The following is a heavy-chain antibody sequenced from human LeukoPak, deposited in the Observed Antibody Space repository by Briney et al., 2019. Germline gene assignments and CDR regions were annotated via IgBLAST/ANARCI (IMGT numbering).Heavy chain of an antibody. CDR3: ARDQVREPLTD. CDR2: ISGSGGST. Sequence: AGGSLRLSCAASGFTFSSYAMSWVRQAPGKGLEWVSAISGSGGSTYYADSVKGRFTISRDNSKNTLYLQMNSLRAEDTAVYYCARDQVREPLTDWGQGTLVTVSS. CDR1: GFTFSSYA. V-gene: IGHV3-23*01. J-gene: IGHJ4*02. D-gene: IGHD3-9*01.